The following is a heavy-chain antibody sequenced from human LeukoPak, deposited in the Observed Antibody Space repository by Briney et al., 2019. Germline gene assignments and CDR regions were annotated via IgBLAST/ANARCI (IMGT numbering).Heavy chain of an antibody. V-gene: IGHV1-2*02. CDR2: INPNSGGT. D-gene: IGHD3-16*01. CDR1: GYTFTGSY. Sequence: ASVKVSCKAPGYTFTGSYMHWVRQAPGQGLEWMGWINPNSGGTNYAQKFQGRVTMTRDTSISTAYMELSRLRSDDTAVYYCAREGGVGVENSWFDPWGQGALVTVSS. CDR3: AREGGVGVENSWFDP. J-gene: IGHJ5*02.